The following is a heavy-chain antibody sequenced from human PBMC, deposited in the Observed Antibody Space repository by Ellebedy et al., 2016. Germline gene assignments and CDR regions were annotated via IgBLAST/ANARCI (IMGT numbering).Heavy chain of an antibody. J-gene: IGHJ5*02. D-gene: IGHD3-22*01. CDR3: ARGRDSSGRYNLGAWLDP. V-gene: IGHV3-30-3*01. Sequence: GESLKISXAASGFTFSSYAMHWVRQAPGKGLEWVAVISYDGSNKYYADSVKGRFTISRDDSKNTLYLQTDSLRAEDTSVYYCARGRDSSGRYNLGAWLDPWGQGILVTVSS. CDR2: ISYDGSNK. CDR1: GFTFSSYA.